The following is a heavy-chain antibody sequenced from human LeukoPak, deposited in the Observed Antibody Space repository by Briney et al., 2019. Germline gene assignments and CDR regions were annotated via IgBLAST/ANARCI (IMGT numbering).Heavy chain of an antibody. CDR2: IIPIFGTA. Sequence: SVKVSCKASGGTFSSYATSWVRQAPGQGLEWMGGIIPIFGTANYAQKFQGRVTITTDESTSTAYMELSSLRSEDTAVYYCARSYCSSTSCYLYMDVWGKGTTVTVSS. CDR3: ARSYCSSTSCYLYMDV. CDR1: GGTFSSYA. J-gene: IGHJ6*03. V-gene: IGHV1-69*05. D-gene: IGHD2-2*01.